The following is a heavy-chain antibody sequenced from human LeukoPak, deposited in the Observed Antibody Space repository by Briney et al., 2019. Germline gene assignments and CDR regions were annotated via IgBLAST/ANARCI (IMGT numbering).Heavy chain of an antibody. V-gene: IGHV5-51*01. J-gene: IGHJ5*02. CDR1: GYSFTSSW. Sequence: GESLKISCQATGYSFTSSWIGWARQMPGKGLERKAIINPGDSDTRYSPSFQGQVTISADKSISTVYLQWGSLKASDTAMYYCARQEYCSGGSCYTWFDPWGQGTLITVSS. CDR2: INPGDSDT. D-gene: IGHD2-15*01. CDR3: ARQEYCSGGSCYTWFDP.